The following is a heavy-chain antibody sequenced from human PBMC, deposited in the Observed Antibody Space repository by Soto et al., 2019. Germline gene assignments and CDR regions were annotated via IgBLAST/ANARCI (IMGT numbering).Heavy chain of an antibody. V-gene: IGHV3-15*01. Sequence: EMQLVESGGGLVEPGGSLRLSCAASGFAFSHVWMTWVRQAPGKGLEWVGRIKRKSDHGTTDYAAAVKGRFTTSRDDSKNTLYLQIDSLKTEDTAVYYCATEGQMSGASDWADYFDHWGRGTLVTVSS. CDR3: ATEGQMSGASDWADYFDH. CDR1: GFAFSHVW. D-gene: IGHD2-15*01. CDR2: IKRKSDHGTT. J-gene: IGHJ4*01.